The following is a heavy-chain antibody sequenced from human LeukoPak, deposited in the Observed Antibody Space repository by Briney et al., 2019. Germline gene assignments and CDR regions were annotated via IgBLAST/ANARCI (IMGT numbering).Heavy chain of an antibody. Sequence: GGSLRLSCIASGFTFSIYGMHWVRQAPGKGLEWVAFIRYDGSNKYYADSVKGRFTISRDNSKNTPYLQMNSLRVEDTAVYYCAKEKKYYYDGSGYPGYDYWGQGTLVTVSS. CDR1: GFTFSIYG. CDR2: IRYDGSNK. D-gene: IGHD3-22*01. J-gene: IGHJ4*02. CDR3: AKEKKYYYDGSGYPGYDY. V-gene: IGHV3-30*02.